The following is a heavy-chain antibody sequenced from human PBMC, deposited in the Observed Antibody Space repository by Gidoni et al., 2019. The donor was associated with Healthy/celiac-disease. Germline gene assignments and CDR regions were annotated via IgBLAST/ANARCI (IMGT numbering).Heavy chain of an antibody. V-gene: IGHV3-11*06. J-gene: IGHJ4*02. Sequence: QVQLVESGGGLVRPGGSLRRSCAAYGCTFRAYYMSWLRQSPGHGLEGVSYISSSSSYTNYADSVKGRFTISRDNAKNSLYLQLNSLRAEDTAVYYFARDQQVFAGCYNPFDYWGQVTLVTASS. CDR3: ARDQQVFAGCYNPFDY. D-gene: IGHD2-15*01. CDR2: ISSSSSYT. CDR1: GCTFRAYY.